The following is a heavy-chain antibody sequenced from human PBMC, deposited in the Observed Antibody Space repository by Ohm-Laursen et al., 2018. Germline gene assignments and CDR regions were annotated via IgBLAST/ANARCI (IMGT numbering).Heavy chain of an antibody. CDR1: GGAISNYY. CDR2: INYSGNT. D-gene: IGHD2-2*01. J-gene: IGHJ5*02. CDR3: ARQEGYCSSTSCYEVWFDP. V-gene: IGHV4-59*08. Sequence: PGTLSLTCTVSGGAISNYYWSWIRQPPGKGLEWIGHINYSGNTNYNPSLKSRVTISVDTSKNQFSLKLSSVTAADTAVYYCARQEGYCSSTSCYEVWFDPWGQGTLVTVSS.